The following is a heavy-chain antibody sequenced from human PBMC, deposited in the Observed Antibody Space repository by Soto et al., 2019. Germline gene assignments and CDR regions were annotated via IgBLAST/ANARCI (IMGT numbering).Heavy chain of an antibody. CDR1: GGSISSGGYY. Sequence: QVQLQESGPGLVKPSQTLSLTCTVSGGSISSGGYYWSWIRQHPGKGLEWIGYIYYSGSTYYNPSLKSRVTKSVDTSKNQFSLKLSSVTAADTAVYYCARGGGYSSSWYRAEYFQHWGQGTLVTVSS. CDR2: IYYSGST. CDR3: ARGGGYSSSWYRAEYFQH. D-gene: IGHD6-13*01. J-gene: IGHJ1*01. V-gene: IGHV4-31*03.